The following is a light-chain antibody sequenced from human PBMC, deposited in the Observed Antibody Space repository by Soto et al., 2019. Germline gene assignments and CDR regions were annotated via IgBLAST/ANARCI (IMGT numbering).Light chain of an antibody. J-gene: IGLJ1*01. CDR3: SSYAGSSNV. V-gene: IGLV2-8*01. Sequence: QSALTQPPSASGSPGQSVAISCTGTSSDVGGYNYVSWYQQHPGKAPKLMIYEVNKRPSGDPDRFSGSKSGNTASLTGSGLQAEDEADYYCSSYAGSSNVFGTGTKVTVL. CDR1: SSDVGGYNY. CDR2: EVN.